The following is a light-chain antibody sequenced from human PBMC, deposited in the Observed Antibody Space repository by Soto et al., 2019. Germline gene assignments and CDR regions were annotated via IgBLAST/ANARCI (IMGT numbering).Light chain of an antibody. CDR3: STWYNSLSAVL. CDR1: SSNIGNNF. V-gene: IGLV1-51*02. CDR2: ENN. J-gene: IGLJ2*01. Sequence: QSVLTQPPSVSAAPGQTVNISCSGNSSNIGNNFVSWYQQLPGTATKVLIFENNHRPSGIPVRISGSKSGTSATLGITGLQPGDEDDYYCSTWYNSLSAVLFGGGTKLTVL.